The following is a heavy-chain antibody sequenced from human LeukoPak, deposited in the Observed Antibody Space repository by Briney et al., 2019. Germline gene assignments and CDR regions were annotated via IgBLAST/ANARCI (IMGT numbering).Heavy chain of an antibody. V-gene: IGHV3-48*03. CDR2: ISSSGDTI. D-gene: IGHD1-26*01. CDR1: GFTLTSYE. Sequence: GGSLRLSCAASGFTLTSYEMNWVRQAPGKELEWVSYISSSGDTIYYADSVRGRFTISRDNAKNSLYLQMNSLRAEDTAIYYCARMYSGSYFDDNWGQGTLVTVSS. CDR3: ARMYSGSYFDDN. J-gene: IGHJ4*02.